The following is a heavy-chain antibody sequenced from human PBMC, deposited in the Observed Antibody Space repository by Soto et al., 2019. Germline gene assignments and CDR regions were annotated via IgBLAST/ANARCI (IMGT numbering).Heavy chain of an antibody. J-gene: IGHJ6*02. CDR2: ISYDGSNK. CDR1: GFTFSSYG. V-gene: IGHV3-30*18. D-gene: IGHD2-15*01. CDR3: AKEGSRFGGYCSGGSCQYYYYYGMDV. Sequence: PGGSLRLSCAASGFTFSSYGMHWVRQAPGKGLEWVAVISYDGSNKYYADSVKGRFTISRDNSKNTLYLQMNSLRAEDTAVYYCAKEGSRFGGYCSGGSCQYYYYYGMDVWGQGTTVTSP.